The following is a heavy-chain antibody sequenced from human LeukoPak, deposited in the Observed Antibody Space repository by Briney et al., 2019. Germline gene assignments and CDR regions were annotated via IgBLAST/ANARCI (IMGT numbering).Heavy chain of an antibody. J-gene: IGHJ4*02. V-gene: IGHV4-38-2*01. D-gene: IGHD2-2*02. CDR1: GYSISSGSY. CDR3: ARRYCSSTSCYTGFDY. Sequence: TETLSLTCAVSGYSISSGSYWGWIRQPPGKGLEWLGSIYHSGSTYYNPSLKSRVTISVDTSKNQFSLKLSSVTAADTAVYYCARRYCSSTSCYTGFDYWGQGALVTVSS. CDR2: IYHSGST.